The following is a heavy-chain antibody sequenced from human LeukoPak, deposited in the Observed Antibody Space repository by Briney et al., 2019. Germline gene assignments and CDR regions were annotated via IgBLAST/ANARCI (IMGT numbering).Heavy chain of an antibody. V-gene: IGHV4-39*01. Sequence: KPSETLSLTCTVSGGSISSSSYYWAWIRQPPGKGLEWIGSIYYSGRTFYNPSLKSRLTISADTSKNQFPLTLTSVNAADTAVYYCARRDIVATIDSWGQGTLVTVSS. CDR2: IYYSGRT. J-gene: IGHJ4*02. CDR1: GGSISSSSYY. D-gene: IGHD5-12*01. CDR3: ARRDIVATIDS.